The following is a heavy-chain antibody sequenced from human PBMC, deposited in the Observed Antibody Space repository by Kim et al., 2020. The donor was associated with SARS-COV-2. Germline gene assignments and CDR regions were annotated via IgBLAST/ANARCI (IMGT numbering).Heavy chain of an antibody. V-gene: IGHV3-21*01. CDR2: ISSSSSYI. Sequence: GGSLRLSCAASGFTFSSYSMNWVRQAPGKGLEWVSSISSSSSYIYYADSVKGRFTISRDNAKNSLYLQMNSLRAEDTAVYYCARDSRGDGYCWWGQGTLVTVSS. D-gene: IGHD5-12*01. J-gene: IGHJ4*02. CDR1: GFTFSSYS. CDR3: ARDSRGDGYCW.